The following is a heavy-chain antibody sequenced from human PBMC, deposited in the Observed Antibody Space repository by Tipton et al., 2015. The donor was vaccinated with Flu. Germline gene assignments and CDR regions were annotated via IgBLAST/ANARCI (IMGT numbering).Heavy chain of an antibody. V-gene: IGHV3-74*01. CDR2: INPEGSRA. Sequence: SLRLSCAGSGFTFSNYWMHWVRQAPGKGLVWVSGINPEGSRATYADSVKGRFTISRDNAKNSLYLQMNSLRAEDTAVYYCARDHPPSITVLGEITDYFGMDVWGQGTTVTVSS. J-gene: IGHJ6*02. D-gene: IGHD3-3*01. CDR1: GFTFSNYW. CDR3: ARDHPPSITVLGEITDYFGMDV.